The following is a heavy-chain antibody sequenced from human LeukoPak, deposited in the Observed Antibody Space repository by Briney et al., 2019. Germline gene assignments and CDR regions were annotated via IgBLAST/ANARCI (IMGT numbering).Heavy chain of an antibody. CDR3: AKDLRSSSGWYGHYYGMDV. D-gene: IGHD6-13*01. CDR1: GFTFSSYG. V-gene: IGHV3-30*18. J-gene: IGHJ6*02. Sequence: GGSLRLSCAASGFTFSSYGMHWVRQAPRKGLEWVAVISFDGSNKYYADSVKGRFTISRDNSKNTLYLQMNSLRAEDTAVYYCAKDLRSSSGWYGHYYGMDVWGQGTTVTVSS. CDR2: ISFDGSNK.